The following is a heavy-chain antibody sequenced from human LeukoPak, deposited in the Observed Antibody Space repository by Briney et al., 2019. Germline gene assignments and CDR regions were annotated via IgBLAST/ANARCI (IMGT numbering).Heavy chain of an antibody. V-gene: IGHV3-23*01. CDR2: ISGSGGST. CDR3: AKGTRYYDSSGYSY. J-gene: IGHJ4*02. CDR1: GFTFSSYA. Sequence: GGSLRLSCAASGFTFSSYAMSWVRQAPGKGLEWVSAISGSGGSTYYADSVKGRFTISRDNSKNTLYLQMNSLRAEDTAVYYCAKGTRYYDSSGYSYWGQGTLVTVSS. D-gene: IGHD3-22*01.